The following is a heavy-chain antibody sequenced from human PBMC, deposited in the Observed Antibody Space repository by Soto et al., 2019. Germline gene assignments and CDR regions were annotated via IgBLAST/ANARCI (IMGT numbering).Heavy chain of an antibody. D-gene: IGHD3-3*01. CDR2: ISYDGSNK. Sequence: QVQLVESGGGVVQPGRSLRLSCAASGFTFRRYTMHWVRQAPGKGLEWVAVISYDGSNKYYADSVKGRFTISRDNSKNTLYLQMNSLRGEDTAVYYCARDPTTHWSGYSEPNWFDPWGQGTLVTVSS. J-gene: IGHJ5*02. V-gene: IGHV3-30-3*01. CDR3: ARDPTTHWSGYSEPNWFDP. CDR1: GFTFRRYT.